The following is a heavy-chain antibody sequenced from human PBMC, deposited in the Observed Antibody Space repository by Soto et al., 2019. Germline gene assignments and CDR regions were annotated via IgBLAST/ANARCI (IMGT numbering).Heavy chain of an antibody. CDR3: AKDLIGRGAMDV. D-gene: IGHD3-10*01. CDR1: GFTFSSYA. Sequence: GGSLRLSCVASGFTFSSYAMHFVRRAPGKGLEWVAVVSSDESDNYYATSVKGRFTISRDNSKNTLCLQMNSLRAEDTAVFYCAKDLIGRGAMDVWAQGTTVTVSS. CDR2: VSSDESDN. V-gene: IGHV3-30*18. J-gene: IGHJ6*02.